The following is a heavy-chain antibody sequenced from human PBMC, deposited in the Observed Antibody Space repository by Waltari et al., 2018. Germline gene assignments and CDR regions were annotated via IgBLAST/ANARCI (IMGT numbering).Heavy chain of an antibody. CDR3: ARHQLTHFDY. CDR2: IYYSGST. Sequence: QLQLQESGPGLVKPSETLSLTCTVSGGSISSSRYYWGWIRQPPGKGLEWIGSIYYSGSTYYNPSLKSRVTISVDTSKNQFSLKLSSVTAADTAVYYCARHQLTHFDYWGQGTLVTVSS. D-gene: IGHD1-1*01. V-gene: IGHV4-39*01. J-gene: IGHJ4*02. CDR1: GGSISSSRYY.